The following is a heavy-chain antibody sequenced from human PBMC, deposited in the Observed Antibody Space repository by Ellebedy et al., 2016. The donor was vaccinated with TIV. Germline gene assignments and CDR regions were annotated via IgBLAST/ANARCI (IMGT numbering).Heavy chain of an antibody. CDR3: AAYLWGTPY. D-gene: IGHD2-21*01. CDR2: STTESTSYTS. V-gene: IGHV3-72*01. Sequence: PGGSLRLSCAASGFTFSNYGLHWLRQAPGKGLEWVGRSTTESTSYTSEYAASVKGRFTISRDDSKNSIYLQMNSLTTEDTAVYYCAAYLWGTPYWGQGTLVTVSS. J-gene: IGHJ4*02. CDR1: GFTFSNYG.